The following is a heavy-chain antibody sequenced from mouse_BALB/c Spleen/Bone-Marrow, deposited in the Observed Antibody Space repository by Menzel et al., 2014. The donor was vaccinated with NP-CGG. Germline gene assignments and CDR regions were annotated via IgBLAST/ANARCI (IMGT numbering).Heavy chain of an antibody. D-gene: IGHD3-3*01. CDR3: ARRGQWWYFDV. V-gene: IGHV15-2*02. J-gene: IGHJ1*01. CDR1: DSKVFPIAY. CDR2: ILPSIGRT. Sequence: QVHVKQSGSELRSPGSSVKLPCKDFDSKVFPIAYMSWVRQKPGHGFEWIGDILPSIGRTIYGEKFEDKATLDADTVSNTAYLELNSLTSEDSAIYYCARRGQWWYFDVWGAGTTVTVSS.